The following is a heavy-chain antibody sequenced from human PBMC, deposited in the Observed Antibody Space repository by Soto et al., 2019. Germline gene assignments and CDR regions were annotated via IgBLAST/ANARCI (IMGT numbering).Heavy chain of an antibody. V-gene: IGHV1-8*01. CDR1: GYTFTSYD. CDR2: MNPNSGNT. Sequence: QVQLVQSGAEVKKPGASVKVSCKASGYTFTSYDINWVRQATGHGLEWMGWMNPNSGNTSYAQKFQGRVTMTRNTSISTDYMELSSLRAEDTAVYYWARTLYGDNVDYWGQGTLVTVAS. CDR3: ARTLYGDNVDY. J-gene: IGHJ4*02. D-gene: IGHD4-17*01.